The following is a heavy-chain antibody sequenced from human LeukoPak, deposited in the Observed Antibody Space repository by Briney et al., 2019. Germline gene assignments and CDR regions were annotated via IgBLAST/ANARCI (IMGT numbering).Heavy chain of an antibody. CDR3: ARATVTGDFDY. CDR1: VFTFSSYW. V-gene: IGHV3-74*01. J-gene: IGHJ4*02. D-gene: IGHD4-17*01. CDR2: INSDGSST. Sequence: GGSLRLSCAASVFTFSSYWMHWVRQAPGKGLVWVSRINSDGSSTSYADSVKGRLTISRDNAKNTLYLQMNSLRAEDTAVYYCARATVTGDFDYWGQGTLVTVS.